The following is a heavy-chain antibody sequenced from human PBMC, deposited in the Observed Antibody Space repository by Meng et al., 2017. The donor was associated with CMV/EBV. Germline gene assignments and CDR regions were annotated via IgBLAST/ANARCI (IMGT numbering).Heavy chain of an antibody. J-gene: IGHJ4*02. CDR1: GFTFSSYS. V-gene: IGHV3-21*01. CDR2: ISSSSSYI. D-gene: IGHD3-3*01. CDR3: ARVGVLEWLLADY. Sequence: GESLKISCAASGFTFSSYSMNWVRQAPGKGLEWVSSISSSSSYIYYADSVKGRFTISRDNAKNSLYLQMSSLRAEDTAVYYCARVGVLEWLLADYWGQGTLVTVSS.